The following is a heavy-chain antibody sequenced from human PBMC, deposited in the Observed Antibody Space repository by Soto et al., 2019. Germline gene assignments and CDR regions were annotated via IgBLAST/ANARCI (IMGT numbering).Heavy chain of an antibody. CDR2: IRTAAYGGTT. Sequence: GGSLRLSCTASGFTLSDYPMSWFRQAPGKGLEWVAYIRTAAYGGTTEYAASVKDRFTISRDDSESIASLQMNSLKTEDTAVYYCTRAIRLSGDAFDIWGQGTMVTVSS. CDR3: TRAIRLSGDAFDI. D-gene: IGHD3-3*01. CDR1: GFTLSDYP. V-gene: IGHV3-49*03. J-gene: IGHJ3*02.